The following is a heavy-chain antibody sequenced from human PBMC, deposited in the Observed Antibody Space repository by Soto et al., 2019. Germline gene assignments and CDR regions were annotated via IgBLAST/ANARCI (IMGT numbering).Heavy chain of an antibody. V-gene: IGHV3-53*01. CDR2: IYAGSIT. Sequence: GGSLRLSCAVSGFSVSSKYMSWVRQPAGKGLEWVSVIYAGSITFYADSVKGRFTISRDDSKNSLYLQMNSLRAEDTAVYYCARIPYDNSGTIFDYWGQGTQVTVSS. D-gene: IGHD3-22*01. J-gene: IGHJ4*02. CDR1: GFSVSSKY. CDR3: ARIPYDNSGTIFDY.